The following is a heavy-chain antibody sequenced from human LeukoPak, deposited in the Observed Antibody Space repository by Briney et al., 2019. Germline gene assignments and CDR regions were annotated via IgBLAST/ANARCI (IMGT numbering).Heavy chain of an antibody. CDR2: ISAYNGNT. D-gene: IGHD3-22*01. V-gene: IGHV1-18*01. J-gene: IGHJ4*02. CDR1: GYTFTSYG. CDR3: ARDLRDSSGYYGYYFDY. Sequence: ASVKVSCKASGYTFTSYGFSWVRQAPGQGLEWMGWISAYNGNTNYAQKLQGRVTMTTDTSTSTAYMELRSLRSDDTAVYYCARDLRDSSGYYGYYFDYWGQGTLVTVSS.